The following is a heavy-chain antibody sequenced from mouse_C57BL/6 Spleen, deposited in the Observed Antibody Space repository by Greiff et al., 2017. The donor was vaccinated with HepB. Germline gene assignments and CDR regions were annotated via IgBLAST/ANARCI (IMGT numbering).Heavy chain of an antibody. CDR3: ARDGYSNSFYAMDY. CDR1: GFTFSSYA. J-gene: IGHJ4*01. V-gene: IGHV5-4*01. D-gene: IGHD2-5*01. CDR2: ISDGGSYT. Sequence: EVQLVESGGGLVKPGGSLKLSCAASGFTFSSYAMSWVRQTPEKRLEWVATISDGGSYTYYPDNVKGRFTISRDNAKNNLYLQMSHLKSEDTAMYYCARDGYSNSFYAMDYWGQGTSVTVSS.